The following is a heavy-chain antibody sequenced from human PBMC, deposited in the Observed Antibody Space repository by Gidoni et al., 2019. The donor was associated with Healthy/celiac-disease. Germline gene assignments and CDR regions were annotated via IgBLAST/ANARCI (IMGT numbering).Heavy chain of an antibody. CDR2: IDWDADK. D-gene: IGHD3-22*01. V-gene: IGHV2-70*01. CDR1: GCSLSTSRMC. CDR3: ARIGYYYDSSGYGGGRYFDY. J-gene: IGHJ4*02. Sequence: QVTLRESGPALGKPTQTLTLTCPVSGCSLSTSRMCVRWIRQPPGKALECIALIDWDADKYYSTSLKTRLTISKDTSQNQVVLTMTNMAPVDTATYYCARIGYYYDSSGYGGGRYFDYWGQGTLVTVSS.